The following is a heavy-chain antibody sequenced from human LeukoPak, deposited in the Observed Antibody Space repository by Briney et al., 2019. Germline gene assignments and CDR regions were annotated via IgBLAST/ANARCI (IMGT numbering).Heavy chain of an antibody. CDR2: IYYSGSR. CDR1: GGSIGSNKYY. V-gene: IGHV4-39*01. D-gene: IGHD5-18*01. CDR3: AIKMSGYNHAYDH. J-gene: IGHJ4*02. Sequence: PSETLSLTCTVSGGSIGSNKYYWGWIRQPPGKGLEWIGSIYYSGSRYYNPSLRSRVTISVDTSKNQFSLKLTSVTAADTAVYYCAIKMSGYNHAYDHWGQGTLVTVSS.